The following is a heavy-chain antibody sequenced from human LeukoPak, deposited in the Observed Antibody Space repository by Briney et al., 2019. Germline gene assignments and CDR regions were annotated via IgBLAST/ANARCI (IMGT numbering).Heavy chain of an antibody. J-gene: IGHJ4*02. V-gene: IGHV3-23*01. Sequence: PGGSLRLSCAASGSTFSSYAMNWVRQAPGKGLEWVSGISGSGGSTHYADSVKGRFTISRDNSKNTPYLQVNSLRADDTAVYYCAKAGDSSGYMPVNFWGQGTLVTVSS. CDR3: AKAGDSSGYMPVNF. CDR2: ISGSGGST. CDR1: GSTFSSYA. D-gene: IGHD3-22*01.